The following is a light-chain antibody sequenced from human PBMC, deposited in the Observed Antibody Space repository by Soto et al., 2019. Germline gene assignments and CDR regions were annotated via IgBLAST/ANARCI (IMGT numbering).Light chain of an antibody. CDR2: GAS. J-gene: IGKJ5*01. CDR3: QQYGRSPPIT. V-gene: IGKV3-20*01. Sequence: EIVLTQSPGTLSLSPGERATISCRASQSVGNNYLAWYQQRPGQTPRLLIYGASSRATGIPDRFSGSGSGTDFSLTISTLEHEDFAVYYCQQYGRSPPITFGQGTRLEIK. CDR1: QSVGNNY.